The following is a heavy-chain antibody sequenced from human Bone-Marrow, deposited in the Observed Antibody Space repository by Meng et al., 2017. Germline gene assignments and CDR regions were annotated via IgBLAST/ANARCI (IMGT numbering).Heavy chain of an antibody. D-gene: IGHD3-10*01. J-gene: IGHJ1*01. Sequence: QLQLQESGPGLVKPSGTLSLTCAVSGGSIIPSNWRSWVRQPPGKGLEWIGEIYHRGNTNYNPSLKSRVTISVDKSKNQISLRLSSVTAADTAVYYCARSRVRGVILSPLEFFQDWGQGTLVTVSS. CDR3: ARSRVRGVILSPLEFFQD. V-gene: IGHV4-4*02. CDR2: IYHRGNT. CDR1: GGSIIPSNW.